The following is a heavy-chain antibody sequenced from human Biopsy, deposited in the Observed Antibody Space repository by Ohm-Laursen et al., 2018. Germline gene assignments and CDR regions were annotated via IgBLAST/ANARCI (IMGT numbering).Heavy chain of an antibody. CDR2: ISNSGNT. Sequence: TLSLTCDVSGGDINNYYWSWIRQPPGKGLEWIGFISNSGNTNYNPSLKSRVTISVDTSKNQISLKLGSVTVADTAVFYCARRGSGGRSFDYWGQGSLVTVSS. D-gene: IGHD2-15*01. CDR3: ARRGSGGRSFDY. CDR1: GGDINNYY. J-gene: IGHJ4*02. V-gene: IGHV4-59*08.